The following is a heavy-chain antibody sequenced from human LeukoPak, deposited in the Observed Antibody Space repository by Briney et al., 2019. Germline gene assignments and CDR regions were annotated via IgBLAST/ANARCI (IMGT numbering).Heavy chain of an antibody. Sequence: GESLKISCKGSGYSFTSYWIDWVRQMPGKGLEWMGIIYSPSFQGQVTISADKSISTAYLQWSSLKASDTAMYYCARHLASPEGGVDYWGQGTLVTVSS. CDR3: ARHLASPEGGVDY. J-gene: IGHJ4*02. D-gene: IGHD3-16*01. CDR2: I. V-gene: IGHV5-51*01. CDR1: GYSFTSYW.